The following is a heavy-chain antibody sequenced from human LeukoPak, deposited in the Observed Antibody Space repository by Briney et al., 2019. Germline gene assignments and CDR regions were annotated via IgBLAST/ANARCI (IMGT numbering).Heavy chain of an antibody. Sequence: GASVKVSCKASGYTFNAYYMHWVRQAPGQGLEWMGRINPNSGDTSIAQKLLGRVTMTRDTSISTAYIELSSLRSGDAAVYYCARAYYYDSSAYYFDYWGQGTLVTVSS. D-gene: IGHD3-22*01. J-gene: IGHJ4*02. CDR2: INPNSGDT. CDR3: ARAYYYDSSAYYFDY. CDR1: GYTFNAYY. V-gene: IGHV1-2*06.